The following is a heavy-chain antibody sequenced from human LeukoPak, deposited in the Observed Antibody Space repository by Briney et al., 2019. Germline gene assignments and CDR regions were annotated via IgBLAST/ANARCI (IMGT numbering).Heavy chain of an antibody. Sequence: SETLSLTCAVSGGSISSGGYSWSWIRQPPGKGLEWIGYIYHSGSTYYNPSLKSRVTISVDRSKNQFSLKLSSVTAADTAVYYCAREGKLIELDAFDIWGQGTMVTVSS. D-gene: IGHD2-15*01. CDR3: AREGKLIELDAFDI. J-gene: IGHJ3*02. CDR1: GGSISSGGYS. V-gene: IGHV4-30-2*01. CDR2: IYHSGST.